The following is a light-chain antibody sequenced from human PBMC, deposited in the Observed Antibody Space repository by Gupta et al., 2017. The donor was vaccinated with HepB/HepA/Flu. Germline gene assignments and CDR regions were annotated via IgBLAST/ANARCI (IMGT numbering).Light chain of an antibody. J-gene: IGLJ3*02. CDR3: QSADSSGIWV. V-gene: IGLV3-25*03. Sequence: SYELTQPPXVSVSPGQTARITCSGDALPEQYAYWYQQKSGQAPVLVIYKDSERPSGIPERFSGSSSGTTVTLTIIGVQAEDEADYYCQSADSSGIWVFGGGTKLTVL. CDR1: ALPEQY. CDR2: KDS.